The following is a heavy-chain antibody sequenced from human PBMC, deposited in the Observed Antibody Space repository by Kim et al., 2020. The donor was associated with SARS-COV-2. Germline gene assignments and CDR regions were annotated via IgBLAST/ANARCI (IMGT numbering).Heavy chain of an antibody. Sequence: GGSLRLSCAASGFTFSSYCMHWVRQAPGKGLVWVSCITYAGSSTNYADSVKGRFTISRDNSKNTLYLQMNSLRAEDTAVYYCAKDSVVRGVKDSDYWGRGPVVPLSP. CDR1: GFTFSSYC. D-gene: IGHD3-10*01. J-gene: IGHJ4*02. V-gene: IGHV3-30*02. CDR3: AKDSVVRGVKDSDY. CDR2: ITYAGSST.